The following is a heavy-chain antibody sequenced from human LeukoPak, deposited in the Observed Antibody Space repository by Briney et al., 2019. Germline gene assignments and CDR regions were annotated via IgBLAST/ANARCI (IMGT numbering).Heavy chain of an antibody. CDR3: ARGGYYDGDGGWFDP. CDR2: ISYDGSNK. CDR1: GFTFSGYA. D-gene: IGHD3-22*01. J-gene: IGHJ5*02. Sequence: GGSLRLSCAASGFTFSGYAMHWVRQAPGKGLEWVAVISYDGSNKYYADSVKGRFTISRDNSKNTLYLQMNSLRAEDTAVYYCARGGYYDGDGGWFDPWGQGTLVTVSS. V-gene: IGHV3-30-3*01.